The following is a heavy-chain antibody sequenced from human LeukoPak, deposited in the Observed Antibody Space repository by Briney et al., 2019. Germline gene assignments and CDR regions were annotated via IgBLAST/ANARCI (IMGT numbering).Heavy chain of an antibody. D-gene: IGHD3-10*01. CDR2: IIPIFGTA. Sequence: ASVKVSCKASGGTFSSYAISWVRQAPGQGLEWMGGIIPIFGTANYAQKFQGRVTITADESTSTAYMELSSLRSEDTAVYYCARAITMVRGVADAFDIWGQGTMVTVS. CDR1: GGTFSSYA. V-gene: IGHV1-69*01. CDR3: ARAITMVRGVADAFDI. J-gene: IGHJ3*02.